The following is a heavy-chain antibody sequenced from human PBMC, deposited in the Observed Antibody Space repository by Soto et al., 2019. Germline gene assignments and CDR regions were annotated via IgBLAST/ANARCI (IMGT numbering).Heavy chain of an antibody. Sequence: GGSLRLSCIASGFTFSNYYMGWVRQAPGKGLEWMANIGKDGSEKYYVDSVKGRFTISRDNAKNSLYHQMNSLRVDDTALYFCARGQYLPLDVFDVWGQGTMVTVSS. CDR1: GFTFSNYY. J-gene: IGHJ3*01. V-gene: IGHV3-7*01. CDR2: IGKDGSEK. CDR3: ARGQYLPLDVFDV. D-gene: IGHD2-2*01.